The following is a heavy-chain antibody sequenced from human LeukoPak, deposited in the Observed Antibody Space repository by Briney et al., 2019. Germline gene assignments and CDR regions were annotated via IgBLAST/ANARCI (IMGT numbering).Heavy chain of an antibody. Sequence: GGSLRLSCAASRFTFSTYGMNWIRQAPGKGLEWVASVSSSGAYIYYADLMEGRFTISRDNAKNSLYLQMNSLRAEDTAVYYCAELGITMIGGVWGKGTTVTISS. J-gene: IGHJ6*04. V-gene: IGHV3-21*01. CDR2: VSSSGAYI. D-gene: IGHD3-10*02. CDR3: AELGITMIGGV. CDR1: RFTFSTYG.